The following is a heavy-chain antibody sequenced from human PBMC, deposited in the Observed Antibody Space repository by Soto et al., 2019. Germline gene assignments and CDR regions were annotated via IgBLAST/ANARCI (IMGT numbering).Heavy chain of an antibody. V-gene: IGHV3-23*01. Sequence: GGSLRLSCAASGFTFSTYAMTWVRQAPGKGLEWVSAISGSGDNTNYADSVKGRFTISRDNSKNTLFLQMNSLRAEDTAVYYCATRRDDTYYYSGMDVWGQGTTVTVSS. CDR2: ISGSGDNT. J-gene: IGHJ6*02. CDR3: ATRRDDTYYYSGMDV. CDR1: GFTFSTYA.